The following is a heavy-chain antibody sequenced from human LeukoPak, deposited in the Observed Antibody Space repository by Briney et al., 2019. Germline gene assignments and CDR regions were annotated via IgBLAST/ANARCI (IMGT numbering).Heavy chain of an antibody. CDR3: AREQDHQLLSGRWFDP. V-gene: IGHV4-31*03. CDR1: GGSISSGGYY. CDR2: IYYSGST. J-gene: IGHJ5*02. D-gene: IGHD2-2*01. Sequence: PSQTLSLTCTVSGGSISSGGYYWSWIRQHPGKGLEWIGYIYYSGSTYYNPSPKSRVTISVDTSKNQFSLKLSSVTAADTAVYYCAREQDHQLLSGRWFDPWGQGTLVTVSS.